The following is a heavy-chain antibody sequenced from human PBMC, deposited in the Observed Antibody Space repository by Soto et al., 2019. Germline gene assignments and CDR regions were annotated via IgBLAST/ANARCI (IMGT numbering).Heavy chain of an antibody. CDR1: GFSLSTSGVG. J-gene: IGHJ4*02. Sequence: QITLNESGPTLVKPTQTLTLTCTFSGFSLSTSGVGVGWIRQPPGKALEWLALLYWDDDERYSPSLMSRLTPTKDSSKIQVFPTMTYMHPVDTATYGCAHRPRGFTYFFDYWGQGTVVTVSS. CDR3: AHRPRGFTYFFDY. CDR2: LYWDDDE. D-gene: IGHD3-16*01. V-gene: IGHV2-5*02.